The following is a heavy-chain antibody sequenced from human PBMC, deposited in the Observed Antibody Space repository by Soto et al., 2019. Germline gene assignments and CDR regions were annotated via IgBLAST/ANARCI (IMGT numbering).Heavy chain of an antibody. CDR3: ASHNTYYYDASGPSFFDI. J-gene: IGHJ3*02. V-gene: IGHV3-23*01. CDR2: ISGTGGST. D-gene: IGHD3-22*01. Sequence: EVQLLESGGGLVQPGGSLRLSCAASGFTFSSYAMSWVRQAPGKGLEWVSGISGTGGSTYYADSVKGRFSISRDNSKNTLDLQMINLRAEDTAVYYCASHNTYYYDASGPSFFDIWGQGTMVTVSS. CDR1: GFTFSSYA.